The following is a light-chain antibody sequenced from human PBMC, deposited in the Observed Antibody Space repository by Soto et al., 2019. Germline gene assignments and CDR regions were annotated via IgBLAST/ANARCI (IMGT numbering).Light chain of an antibody. CDR3: QQYSSIPIT. CDR1: QRVLYSSNNKNC. Sequence: DIVMTQSPDSLAVSLRDRPNLNRKSSQRVLYSSNNKNCLAWFQKKPGQPPKLLIFWASTREFGVPERFSGSGSGTDFTLTISSLQPEDVAVYYCQQYSSIPITFGQGTRLEIK. CDR2: WAS. V-gene: IGKV4-1*01. J-gene: IGKJ5*01.